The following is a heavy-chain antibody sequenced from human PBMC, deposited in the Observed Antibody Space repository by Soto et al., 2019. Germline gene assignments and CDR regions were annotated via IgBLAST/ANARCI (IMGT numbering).Heavy chain of an antibody. D-gene: IGHD2-15*01. J-gene: IGHJ4*02. Sequence: EVQLVESGGGLVQPGGSLRLSCAASGFTFSSYNMNWVRQAPGKGLEWVSYISYGNPSIYYAESVKGRFTISRDNAKDSLFLQLNSLRDEVTAVYYCARGVSSGRPSDSWGQGTLVTVSS. CDR1: GFTFSSYN. CDR2: ISYGNPSI. CDR3: ARGVSSGRPSDS. V-gene: IGHV3-48*02.